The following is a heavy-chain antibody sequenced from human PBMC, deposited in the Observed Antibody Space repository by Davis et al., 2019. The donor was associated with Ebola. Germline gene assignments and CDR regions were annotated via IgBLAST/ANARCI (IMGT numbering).Heavy chain of an antibody. CDR2: ISDSGDAE. Sequence: GESLKISCVASGLTSSGHYVSWIRQAPGGGLEWISYISDSGDAEFYGDSVKGRFTISRDNAKNSLYLQMNSLRGADTGLYYCVRDLGIGGAFDVWGQGTMVTVSS. D-gene: IGHD3-10*01. V-gene: IGHV3-11*01. J-gene: IGHJ3*01. CDR1: GLTSSGHY. CDR3: VRDLGIGGAFDV.